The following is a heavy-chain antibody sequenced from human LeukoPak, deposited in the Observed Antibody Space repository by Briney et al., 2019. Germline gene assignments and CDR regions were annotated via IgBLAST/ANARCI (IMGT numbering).Heavy chain of an antibody. Sequence: GASVKVSCKASGYTFTSHYMHWVRQAPGQGLEGMGMVNPSDGSASYAQKFQGGVTMTRDTSTSTVYMELSSLRSEDPAVYYCARVPGASGSGFDYWGQGTLVTVSS. D-gene: IGHD3-10*01. CDR2: VNPSDGSA. CDR3: ARVPGASGSGFDY. CDR1: GYTFTSHY. V-gene: IGHV1-46*01. J-gene: IGHJ4*02.